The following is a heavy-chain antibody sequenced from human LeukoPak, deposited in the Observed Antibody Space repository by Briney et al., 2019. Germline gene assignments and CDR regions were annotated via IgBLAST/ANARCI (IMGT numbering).Heavy chain of an antibody. J-gene: IGHJ4*02. CDR2: IYHSGST. CDR1: GGSISSGGYS. V-gene: IGHV4-30-2*01. Sequence: SETLSLTCAVSGGSISSGGYSWSWIRQPPGKGLEWIGYIYHSGSTYYNPSLKSRVTISVDRSKNQFSLKLSSVTAADTAVYYCARGKGAYTYYDILTGYYTGGGDLGTHSLGLSFDYWGQGTLVTVSS. D-gene: IGHD3-9*01. CDR3: ARGKGAYTYYDILTGYYTGGGDLGTHSLGLSFDY.